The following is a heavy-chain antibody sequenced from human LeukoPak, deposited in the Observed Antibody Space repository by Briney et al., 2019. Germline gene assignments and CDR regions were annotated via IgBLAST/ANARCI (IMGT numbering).Heavy chain of an antibody. V-gene: IGHV3-9*01. J-gene: IGHJ4*01. CDR2: ISWNSGKK. Sequence: GRSLRLSCAASGFNFDDFGMHWVRQAPGKGLEGVSGISWNSGKKPYGDSVKGRFTISRDNAKNSLYLQMNSLRADDTALYYCAKGHSSSWNDYLDNGGQGTLVTVSS. D-gene: IGHD6-13*01. CDR1: GFNFDDFG. CDR3: AKGHSSSWNDYLDN.